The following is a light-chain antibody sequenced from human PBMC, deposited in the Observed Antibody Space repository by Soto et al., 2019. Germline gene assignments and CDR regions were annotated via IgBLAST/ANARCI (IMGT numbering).Light chain of an antibody. J-gene: IGLJ2*01. Sequence: QLVLTQPPSVSGAPGQRVTMSCTASSSSIGAGYHVHWYQQLPGKAPKLLIYGNSNRPSGVPARFSGSKSGTSASLAITGLQVEDEGDYYCQSYDTMRGVLFGGGTKLTVL. CDR3: QSYDTMRGVL. V-gene: IGLV1-40*01. CDR2: GNS. CDR1: SSSIGAGYH.